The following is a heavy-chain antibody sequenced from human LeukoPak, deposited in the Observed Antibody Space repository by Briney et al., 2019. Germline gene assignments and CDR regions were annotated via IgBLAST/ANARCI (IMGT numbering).Heavy chain of an antibody. Sequence: GGSLRLSCVASGFTFSDHYMDWVRQAPGKGLEWVGRVRDKANSYTTEYAASVKGRYTVSRDDSKSSLYLQMNSLNIEDTAVYYCARGASRISPGYYHALDVWGQGTTVTVSS. D-gene: IGHD2-2*01. CDR2: VRDKANSYTT. V-gene: IGHV3-72*01. CDR3: ARGASRISPGYYHALDV. J-gene: IGHJ6*02. CDR1: GFTFSDHY.